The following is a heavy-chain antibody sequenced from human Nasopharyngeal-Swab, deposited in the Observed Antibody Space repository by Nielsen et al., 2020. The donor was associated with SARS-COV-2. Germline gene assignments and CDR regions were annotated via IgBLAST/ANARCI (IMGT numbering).Heavy chain of an antibody. CDR3: ARDQELLWFGELLYSGYYYGMDV. Sequence: ASVKVSCKASGYTFTSYAMNWVRQAPGQGLEWMGWINTNTGNPTYAQGFTGRFVFSLDTSVSTAYLQISSLKAEDTAVYYCARDQELLWFGELLYSGYYYGMDVWGQGTMVTVSS. V-gene: IGHV7-4-1*02. CDR2: INTNTGNP. D-gene: IGHD3-10*01. J-gene: IGHJ6*02. CDR1: GYTFTSYA.